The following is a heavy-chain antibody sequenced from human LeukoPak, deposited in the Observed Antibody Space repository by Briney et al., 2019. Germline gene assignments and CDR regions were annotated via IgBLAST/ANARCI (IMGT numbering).Heavy chain of an antibody. V-gene: IGHV3-23*01. CDR2: VSGGGFTT. CDR1: GFSFSNYA. CDR3: AKAGHPPAYCRRISCYMGS. Sequence: PGGSLRLSCAASGFSFSNYAMNWVRQAPGKGLEWVSGVSGGGFTTHYAESVKGRFTISRDNSKNTVYLQMNSLRVDDAAVYYCAKAGHPPAYCRRISCYMGSWGQGTLVTVSS. D-gene: IGHD2-2*02. J-gene: IGHJ5*02.